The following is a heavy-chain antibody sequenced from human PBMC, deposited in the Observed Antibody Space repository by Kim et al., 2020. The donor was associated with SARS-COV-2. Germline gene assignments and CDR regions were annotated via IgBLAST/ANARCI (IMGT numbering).Heavy chain of an antibody. J-gene: IGHJ1*01. CDR1: GGSISSYY. CDR3: AILPPQWLVEGAPAEYFQH. CDR2: IYYSGST. V-gene: IGHV4-59*08. D-gene: IGHD6-19*01. Sequence: SETLSLTCTVSGGSISSYYWSWIRQPPGKGLEWIGYIYYSGSTNYNPSLKSRVTIPVDTSKNQFSLKLSSVTAADTAVYSCAILPPQWLVEGAPAEYFQHWGQGTLVTVSS.